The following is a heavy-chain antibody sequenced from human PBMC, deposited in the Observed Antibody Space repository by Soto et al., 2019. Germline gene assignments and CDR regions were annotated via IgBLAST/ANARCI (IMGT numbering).Heavy chain of an antibody. CDR1: VGSISSDGSY. V-gene: IGHV4-31*03. D-gene: IGHD6-13*01. CDR2: LFYSGST. CDR3: ARGLAAAGLFGFGP. J-gene: IGHJ5*02. Sequence: PSETLSLTCTVSVGSISSDGSYWSLNRQHPGKGLEWIGCLFYSGSTYYNPSLKSRVTISVDTSKNQFSLKLSSVTAVDSVVYYCARGLAAAGLFGFGPWGQGTLVTVSS.